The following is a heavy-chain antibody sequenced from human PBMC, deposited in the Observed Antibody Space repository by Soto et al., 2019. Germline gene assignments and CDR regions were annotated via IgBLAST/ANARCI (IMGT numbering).Heavy chain of an antibody. D-gene: IGHD6-19*01. CDR1: GYTFTIYY. J-gene: IGHJ5*02. Sequence: ASVKVSSKASGYTFTIYYMHWVRQAPGQGLEWMGIINPSGGSTSYAQKFQGRVTMTRATSTSTVYMELSSLRSEDTAVYYCARDLYSVEPSIAVATSVGWFDPWGQGTLVTVSS. V-gene: IGHV1-46*01. CDR2: INPSGGST. CDR3: ARDLYSVEPSIAVATSVGWFDP.